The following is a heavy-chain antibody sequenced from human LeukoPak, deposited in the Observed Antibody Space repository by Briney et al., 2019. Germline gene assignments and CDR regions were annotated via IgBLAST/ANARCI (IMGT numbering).Heavy chain of an antibody. CDR1: GGSISSYY. CDR2: IYYSGST. Sequence: SETLSLTCTVSGGSISSYYWSWTRQPPGKGLEWIGYIYYSGSTNYNPSLKSRVTISVDTSKNQFSLKLSSVTAADTAVYYCARDLSGAPGDYWGQGTLVTVSS. V-gene: IGHV4-59*01. J-gene: IGHJ4*02. CDR3: ARDLSGAPGDY. D-gene: IGHD1-26*01.